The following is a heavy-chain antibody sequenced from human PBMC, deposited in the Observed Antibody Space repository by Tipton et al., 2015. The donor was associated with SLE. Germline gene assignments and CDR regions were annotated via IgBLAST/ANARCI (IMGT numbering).Heavy chain of an antibody. D-gene: IGHD5-12*01. CDR1: GYTLTDYY. V-gene: IGHV1-2*02. CDR2: INPNSGGT. J-gene: IGHJ6*02. CDR3: ARLPNHLATYYSYYGMDV. Sequence: QVQLVQSGAEVKKPGASVKVSCKASGYTLTDYYIHWVRQAPGQGLEWMGWINPNSGGTGCAQKFQGRVTMTRDTSISTAYMELSGLRSDDTAVYYCARLPNHLATYYSYYGMDVWGQGTTVTVSS.